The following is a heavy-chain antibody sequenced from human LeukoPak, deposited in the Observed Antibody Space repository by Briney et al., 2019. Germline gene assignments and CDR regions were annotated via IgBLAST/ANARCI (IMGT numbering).Heavy chain of an antibody. CDR3: ARTYCSSTSCYTPWFDP. D-gene: IGHD2-2*02. CDR1: GFTFSSYS. J-gene: IGHJ5*02. CDR2: ISSSSYI. Sequence: GGSLRLSCAASGFTFSSYSMNWVRQAPGKGLEWVSSISSSSYIYYADSVKGRFTISRDNAKNSLYLQMNSLRAEDTAVYYCARTYCSSTSCYTPWFDPWGQGTLVTVSS. V-gene: IGHV3-21*01.